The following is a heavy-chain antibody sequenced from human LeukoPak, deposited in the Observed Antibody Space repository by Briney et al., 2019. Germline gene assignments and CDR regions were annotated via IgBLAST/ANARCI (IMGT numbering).Heavy chain of an antibody. D-gene: IGHD4-23*01. CDR2: ISSSSSYT. Sequence: PGGSLRLSCAASGLTFSDYYMSWIRQAPGKGLEWVSYISSSSSYTNYADSVKGRFTISRDNAKNSLYLQMNSLRAEDTAVYYCARDSGGKLYDYWGQGTLVIVSS. CDR3: ARDSGGKLYDY. CDR1: GLTFSDYY. V-gene: IGHV3-11*05. J-gene: IGHJ4*02.